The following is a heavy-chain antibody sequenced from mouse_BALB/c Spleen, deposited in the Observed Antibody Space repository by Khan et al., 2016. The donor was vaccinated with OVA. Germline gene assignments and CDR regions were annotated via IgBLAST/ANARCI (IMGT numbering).Heavy chain of an antibody. CDR3: AREGYYGNYRAWVAY. CDR1: GYTFTTYY. CDR2: IYPGDVNT. V-gene: IGHV1S56*01. D-gene: IGHD2-1*01. J-gene: IGHJ3*01. Sequence: VQLQESGPELVKPGASVRISCKASGYTFTTYYINWVKQRPGQGLEWIGWIYPGDVNTKYNEKFKGKATLTADKSSSTAYMQLSSLTSDDSAVYFCAREGYYGNYRAWVAYWGQGTLVTVST.